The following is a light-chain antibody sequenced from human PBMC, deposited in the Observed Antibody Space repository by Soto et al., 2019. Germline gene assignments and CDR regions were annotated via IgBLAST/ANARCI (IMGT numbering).Light chain of an antibody. J-gene: IGKJ1*01. V-gene: IGKV1-5*03. Sequence: DIQMTQSPSTLSASIADRVTITCRTSQSVDSWLAWYQQKPGKAPKLLIYKASSLQTGVPSRFSGSGSGTEFTLTISSLQPDDFATYYCQHYNDYSRMFGQGTKVEIK. CDR1: QSVDSW. CDR3: QHYNDYSRM. CDR2: KAS.